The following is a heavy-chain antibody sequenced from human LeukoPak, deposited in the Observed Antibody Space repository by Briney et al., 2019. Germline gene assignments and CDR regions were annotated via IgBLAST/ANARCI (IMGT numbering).Heavy chain of an antibody. D-gene: IGHD3-22*01. V-gene: IGHV1-69*01. CDR3: ARPRTPRYDSSGYCCFDY. Sequence: SVKVSCKASGGTFSSYAISWVRQAPGQGLEWMGGIIPIFGTADYAQKFQGRVTITADESTSTAYMELSSLRSEDTAVYYCARPRTPRYDSSGYCCFDYWGQGTLVTVCS. J-gene: IGHJ4*02. CDR1: GGTFSSYA. CDR2: IIPIFGTA.